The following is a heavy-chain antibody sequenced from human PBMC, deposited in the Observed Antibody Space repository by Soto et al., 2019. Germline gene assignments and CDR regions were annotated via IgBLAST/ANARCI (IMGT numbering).Heavy chain of an antibody. CDR3: ARIRPHSNYYGMDV. CDR1: GFSLSTSGMC. J-gene: IGHJ6*02. CDR2: IDWDDDK. V-gene: IGHV2-70*01. D-gene: IGHD2-21*01. Sequence: VSGPTLVNPTQTVTLTCTFSGFSLSTSGMCVSWIRQPPGKALEWLALIDWDDDKYYSTSLKTRLTISKDTSKNQVVLTMTNMDPVDTATYYCARIRPHSNYYGMDVWGQGTTVTVSS.